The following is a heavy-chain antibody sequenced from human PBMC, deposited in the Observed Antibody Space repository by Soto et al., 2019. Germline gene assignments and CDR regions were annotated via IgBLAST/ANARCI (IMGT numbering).Heavy chain of an antibody. CDR1: GFTFDHYT. CDR3: VKERGPCCYWSHSFDS. J-gene: IGHJ4*01. CDR2: INVNGTDI. Sequence: GGSLRLSCSASGFTFDHYTIHWVRQAPGRGLEFVSAINVNGTDIYYGDSVKDRFSISRDNSKNSVHLQMTKLIYEETAVYYCVKERGPCCYWSHSFDSWGRGTQVSVSS. D-gene: IGHD2-8*02. V-gene: IGHV3-64D*06.